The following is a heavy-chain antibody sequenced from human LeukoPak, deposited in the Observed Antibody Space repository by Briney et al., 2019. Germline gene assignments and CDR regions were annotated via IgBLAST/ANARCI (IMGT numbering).Heavy chain of an antibody. CDR2: MNSKSGDT. Sequence: GASVKVSCKASGYTFIDYDINWVRQATGQGLEWMGWMNSKSGDTGYAQKFQGRVTMTRKTSISTAYMELNSLRLEDTAVYYCARGGLRAGTGGLDPWGQGTLVIVSS. V-gene: IGHV1-8*01. J-gene: IGHJ5*02. D-gene: IGHD5-24*01. CDR1: GYTFIDYD. CDR3: ARGGLRAGTGGLDP.